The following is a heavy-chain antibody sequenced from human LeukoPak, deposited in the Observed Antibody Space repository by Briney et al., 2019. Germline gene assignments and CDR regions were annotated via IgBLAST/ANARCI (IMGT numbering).Heavy chain of an antibody. D-gene: IGHD6-19*01. CDR1: GYTFTCYY. CDR2: INPNSGGT. V-gene: IGHV1-2*06. Sequence: GASVKVSCKASGYTFTCYYMHWVRQAPGQGLEWMGRINPNSGGTNYAQKFQGRVTMTRDTSISTAYMELSRLRSDDTAVHYCARAAGAVAGTEGNDAFDIWGQGTMVTVSS. J-gene: IGHJ3*02. CDR3: ARAAGAVAGTEGNDAFDI.